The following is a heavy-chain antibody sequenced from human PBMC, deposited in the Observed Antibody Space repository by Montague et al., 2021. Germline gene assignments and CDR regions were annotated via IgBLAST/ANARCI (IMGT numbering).Heavy chain of an antibody. CDR3: ARGRLATGDFDY. CDR2: LYYSGST. CDR1: GDSLSSVCYS. Sequence: TLSLTCTVSGDSLSSVCYSWTWIRQHPGKGLEWIVYLYYSGSTYHTLSLKSRVTISGDTSKYHFSLRSISATAAATAVYYCARGRLATGDFDYWGQGTLVTVSS. V-gene: IGHV4-31*03. J-gene: IGHJ4*02. D-gene: IGHD6-13*01.